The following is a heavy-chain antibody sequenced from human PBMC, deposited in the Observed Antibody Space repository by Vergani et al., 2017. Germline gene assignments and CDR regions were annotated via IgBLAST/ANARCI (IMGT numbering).Heavy chain of an antibody. CDR3: ARGDFVDGSGSYSSLYYFDY. D-gene: IGHD3-10*01. J-gene: IGHJ4*02. CDR2: INPNSGGT. CDR1: GYTFTGYY. V-gene: IGHV1-2*02. Sequence: QVQLVQSGAEVKKPGASVKVSCKASGYTFTGYYMHWVRQAPGQGLEWMGWINPNSGGTNYAQKFQGRVTMTRDTSISTAYMALSRLRSDDTAVYYCARGDFVDGSGSYSSLYYFDYWGQGTLVTVSS.